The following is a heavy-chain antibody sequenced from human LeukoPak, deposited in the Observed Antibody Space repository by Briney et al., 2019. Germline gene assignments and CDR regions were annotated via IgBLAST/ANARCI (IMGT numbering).Heavy chain of an antibody. Sequence: GRSLRLSCAASGFTFDDYAMHWVRQAPGKGQEGGSGISWNSGSIGYADSVKGRFTISRDNAKNSLYLQMNSLRAEDTALYYCAKAGYNCSGGSCYSYWYFDLWGRGTLVTVSS. CDR3: AKAGYNCSGGSCYSYWYFDL. CDR2: ISWNSGSI. CDR1: GFTFDDYA. J-gene: IGHJ2*01. V-gene: IGHV3-9*01. D-gene: IGHD2-15*01.